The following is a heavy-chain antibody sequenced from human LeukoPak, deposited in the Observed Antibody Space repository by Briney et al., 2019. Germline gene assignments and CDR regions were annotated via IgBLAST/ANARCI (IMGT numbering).Heavy chain of an antibody. CDR3: TSQDAYDFWSGVDY. CDR1: GFTFSDYY. CDR2: ISRSGSTI. Sequence: GGSLRLSCAASGFTFSDYYMSWIRQAPGKGLEWVSYISRSGSTIYYADSVKGRFTISRDNAKNSLYLQMNSLRAEDTAVYYCTSQDAYDFWSGVDYWGQGTLVTVSS. V-gene: IGHV3-11*04. J-gene: IGHJ4*02. D-gene: IGHD3-3*01.